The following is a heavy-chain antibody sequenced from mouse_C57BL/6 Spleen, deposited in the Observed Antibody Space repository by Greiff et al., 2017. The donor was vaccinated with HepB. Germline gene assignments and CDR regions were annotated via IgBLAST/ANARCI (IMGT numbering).Heavy chain of an antibody. Sequence: VQLQQSGPGLVKPSQSLSLTCSVTGYSITSGYYWNWIRQFPGNKLEWMGYISYDGSNNYNPSLKNRISITRDTSKNQFFLKLNSVTTEDTATYYCARVYGAWYFDVWGTGTTVTVSS. D-gene: IGHD1-1*02. CDR1: GYSITSGYY. CDR3: ARVYGAWYFDV. CDR2: ISYDGSN. J-gene: IGHJ1*03. V-gene: IGHV3-6*01.